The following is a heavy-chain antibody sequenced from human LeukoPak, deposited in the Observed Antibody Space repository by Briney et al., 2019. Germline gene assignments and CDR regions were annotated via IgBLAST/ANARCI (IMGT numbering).Heavy chain of an antibody. Sequence: SETLSLTCAVYGGSFSGYYWSWIRQPPGKGLEWIGEINHSGSTNYNPSLKSRVTISVDTSKNQFSLKLSSVTAADTAVYCCARHAPSGSYDYWGQGTLVTVSS. V-gene: IGHV4-34*01. J-gene: IGHJ4*02. CDR2: INHSGST. CDR1: GGSFSGYY. CDR3: ARHAPSGSYDY. D-gene: IGHD1-26*01.